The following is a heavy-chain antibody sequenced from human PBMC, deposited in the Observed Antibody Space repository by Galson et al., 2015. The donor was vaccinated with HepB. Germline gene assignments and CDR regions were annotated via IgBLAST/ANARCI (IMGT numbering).Heavy chain of an antibody. V-gene: IGHV1-24*01. Sequence: SVKVSCKVSGSTLTELSMHWVRQAPGKGLEWMGGFDPDDGETIYAQKFQGRVTMTEDTSTDTAYMELSSLRSEDTAVYYCATVRNGGDFRFDYWGQGTLVTVSS. J-gene: IGHJ4*02. CDR2: FDPDDGET. CDR1: GSTLTELS. CDR3: ATVRNGGDFRFDY. D-gene: IGHD2-21*02.